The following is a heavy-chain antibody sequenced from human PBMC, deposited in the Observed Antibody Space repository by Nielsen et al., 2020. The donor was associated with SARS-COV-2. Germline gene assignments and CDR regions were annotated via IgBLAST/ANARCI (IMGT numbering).Heavy chain of an antibody. CDR2: INPNSAGT. Sequence: ASVKVSCKASGYTFTAYYIHWVRQAPGQGLEWMGWINPNSAGTDYAQKFQGRVTMTRNTSISTAYMELTRLRSDDTAVYYCARELRVGMAINGAFDNWGQGTMVTFSS. CDR3: ARELRVGMAINGAFDN. CDR1: GYTFTAYY. J-gene: IGHJ3*02. D-gene: IGHD2-21*01. V-gene: IGHV1-2*02.